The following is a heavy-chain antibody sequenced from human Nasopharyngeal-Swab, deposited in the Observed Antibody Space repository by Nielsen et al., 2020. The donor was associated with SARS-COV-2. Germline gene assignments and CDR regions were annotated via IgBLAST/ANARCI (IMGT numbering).Heavy chain of an antibody. V-gene: IGHV3-30*02. CDR1: GFTFSSYG. J-gene: IGHJ3*02. CDR3: AKYGRAFDI. Sequence: GESLKISCAASGFTFSSYGMHWVRQAPGKGLEWVAVIWYDGSNKYYADSVKGRFTISRDNSKNTLYLQMNSLRAEDTALYYCAKYGRAFDIWGQGTMVTVSS. CDR2: IWYDGSNK. D-gene: IGHD3-10*01.